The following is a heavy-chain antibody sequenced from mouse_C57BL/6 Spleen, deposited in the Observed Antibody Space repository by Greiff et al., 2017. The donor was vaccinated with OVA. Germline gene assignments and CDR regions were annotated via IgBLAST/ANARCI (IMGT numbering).Heavy chain of an antibody. Sequence: QVQLQQPGAELVMPGASVKLSCKASGYTFTSYWMHWVKQRPGQGLEWIGEIDPSDSYTNYNQKFKGKSTLTVDKSSSTAYMQLRSLPSADSAVSYCARWCYYDYELAYWGQGTLATVPA. V-gene: IGHV1-69*01. CDR2: IDPSDSYT. D-gene: IGHD2-4*01. CDR1: GYTFTSYW. J-gene: IGHJ3*01. CDR3: ARWCYYDYELAY.